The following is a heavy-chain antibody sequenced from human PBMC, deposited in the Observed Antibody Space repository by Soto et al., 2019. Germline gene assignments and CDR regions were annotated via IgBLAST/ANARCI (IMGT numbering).Heavy chain of an antibody. J-gene: IGHJ2*01. V-gene: IGHV3-66*02. Sequence: ESLKISCAASGFTVSSNYMSWVRQAPGKGLEWVSVIYSGGSTYYADSVKGRFTISRDNSKNTLYLQMNSLRAEDTAVYYCARGKQVSWYFDLWGRGTLVTVSS. CDR1: GFTVSSNY. CDR2: IYSGGST. CDR3: ARGKQVSWYFDL.